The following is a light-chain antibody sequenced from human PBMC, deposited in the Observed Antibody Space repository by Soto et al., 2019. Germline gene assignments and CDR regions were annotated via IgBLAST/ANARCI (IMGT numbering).Light chain of an antibody. CDR3: LQYNKWPRT. CDR1: QSVSSN. V-gene: IGKV3-15*01. CDR2: GAS. Sequence: EIVMTQSPATLSVSPGERATLSCRASQSVSSNLAWYQQKPGQAPRLLIYGASTRATGIPARFSGSGSGTEFTLTISILQSEDFAVYYCLQYNKWPRTFGQGTKVEIK. J-gene: IGKJ1*01.